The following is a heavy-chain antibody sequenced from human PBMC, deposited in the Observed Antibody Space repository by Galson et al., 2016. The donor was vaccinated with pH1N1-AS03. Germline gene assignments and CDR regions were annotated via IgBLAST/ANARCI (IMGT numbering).Heavy chain of an antibody. J-gene: IGHJ5*02. D-gene: IGHD3-9*01. V-gene: IGHV3-48*03. CDR1: GFIFSSYE. CDR3: ARALSEQYYDILTGNDP. CDR2: ISSSGNTI. Sequence: SLRLSCAASGFIFSSYEMNWVRQAPGKGLERVSYISSSGNTIYYADSVKGRFTISRDNAKNSLYLQMNSLRAEDTAVYYCARALSEQYYDILTGNDPWGQGTLVTVSS.